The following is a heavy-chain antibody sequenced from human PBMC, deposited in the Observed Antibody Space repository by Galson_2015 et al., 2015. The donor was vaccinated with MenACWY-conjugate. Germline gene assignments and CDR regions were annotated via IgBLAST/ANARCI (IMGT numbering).Heavy chain of an antibody. V-gene: IGHV3-74*01. CDR1: GFTFSNYW. CDR2: VNSDGTGT. Sequence: SLRLSCAASGFTFSNYWMHWVRQAPGKGLEWVSRVNSDGTGTTYADSVKGRFTISRDNAKNTLHLQMNSLRAEDTAIYYCTKAAARYSTSSAFNWFDPWGQGALVTVSS. CDR3: TKAAARYSTSSAFNWFDP. J-gene: IGHJ5*02. D-gene: IGHD6-6*01.